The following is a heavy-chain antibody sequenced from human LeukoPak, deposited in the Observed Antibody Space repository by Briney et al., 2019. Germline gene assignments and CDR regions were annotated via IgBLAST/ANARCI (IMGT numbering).Heavy chain of an antibody. J-gene: IGHJ4*02. CDR3: ARMYYYGSGSYPLPPFDY. CDR1: GYTFTGYY. D-gene: IGHD3-10*01. Sequence: ASVKVSCKASGYTFTGYYMHWVRQAPGQGLEWMGWINPNSGGTNYAQKFQGRVTMTRDTSVSTAYMELSRLRSDDTAVYYCARMYYYGSGSYPLPPFDYWGQGTLVTVSS. CDR2: INPNSGGT. V-gene: IGHV1-2*02.